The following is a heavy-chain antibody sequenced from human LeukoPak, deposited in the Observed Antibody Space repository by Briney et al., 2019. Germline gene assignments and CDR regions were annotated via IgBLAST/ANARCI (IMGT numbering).Heavy chain of an antibody. CDR3: AEVESSYCRI. D-gene: IGHD3-10*01. J-gene: IGHJ4*02. CDR1: GLAFGNYG. V-gene: IGHV3-23*01. CDR2: IGGSGSTT. Sequence: PGGTVRLSCVASGLAFGNYGMNWVRQAPGKGLEWVSSIGGSGSTTYYADSVRGRFTISRDNSKNSMYLQMSSLRAEDTAIYYCAEVESSYCRIWGQGTLVTVTS.